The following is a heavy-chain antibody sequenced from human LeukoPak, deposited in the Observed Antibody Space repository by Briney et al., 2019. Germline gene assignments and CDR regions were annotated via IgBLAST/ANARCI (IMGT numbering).Heavy chain of an antibody. Sequence: GGSLRLSCAASGFSLSSYWMHWVRQAPGKGLVWVSRINSDGSTTNSADSVKGRFTISRDNAKNTLYLQMNSLRAEDTAVYYCARRQYRSSWYYFDYWGQGTLVTVSS. CDR2: INSDGSTT. D-gene: IGHD6-13*01. CDR1: GFSLSSYW. J-gene: IGHJ4*02. CDR3: ARRQYRSSWYYFDY. V-gene: IGHV3-74*01.